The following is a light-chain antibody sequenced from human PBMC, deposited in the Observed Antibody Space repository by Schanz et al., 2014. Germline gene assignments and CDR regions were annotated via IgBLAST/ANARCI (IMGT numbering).Light chain of an antibody. CDR1: QSVTNN. V-gene: IGKV3-20*01. J-gene: IGKJ2*01. CDR3: QQYGSSPLYT. Sequence: EIVLTQSPGTLSLSPGERATLSCRASQSVTNNLAWYQQKPGQAPRLLMSGVHDRASGIPDRFSGSGSETDFSLTISRVEPEDSAVYYCQQYGSSPLYTFGQGTKLEIK. CDR2: GVH.